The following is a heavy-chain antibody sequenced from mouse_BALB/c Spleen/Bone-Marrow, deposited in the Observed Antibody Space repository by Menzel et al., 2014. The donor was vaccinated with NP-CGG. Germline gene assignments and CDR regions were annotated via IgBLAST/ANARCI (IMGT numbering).Heavy chain of an antibody. V-gene: IGHV1-54*01. Sequence: QVQLKHSGAELVKPGASVKVSCKASGYAFTNYLIEWVKQRPGQGLEWIGVINPGSGGTNYNEKFKGKATLTADKSSSTAYMQLSSLTSDDSAVYLCARREDYDLDYWGQGTTLTVSS. CDR3: ARREDYDLDY. CDR2: INPGSGGT. D-gene: IGHD2-4*01. J-gene: IGHJ2*01. CDR1: GYAFTNYL.